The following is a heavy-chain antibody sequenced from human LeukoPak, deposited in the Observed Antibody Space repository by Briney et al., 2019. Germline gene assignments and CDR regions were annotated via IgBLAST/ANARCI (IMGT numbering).Heavy chain of an antibody. CDR3: ARYTDSSGWHRLAYFDY. CDR2: IDYSGNT. V-gene: IGHV4-39*07. Sequence: PSETLSLTCTVSGGSISSSGYCWGWIRQPPGKGLEWIGSIDYSGNTNYNPSLKSRVTISVDTSKNQFSLKLSSVTAADTAVYYCARYTDSSGWHRLAYFDYWGQGTLVTVSS. D-gene: IGHD6-19*01. J-gene: IGHJ4*02. CDR1: GGSISSSGYC.